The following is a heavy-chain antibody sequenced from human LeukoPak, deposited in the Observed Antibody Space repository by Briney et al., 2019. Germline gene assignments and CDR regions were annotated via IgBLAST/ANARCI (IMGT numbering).Heavy chain of an antibody. CDR3: AIAAGWELGY. D-gene: IGHD6-25*01. CDR2: IKEDASEE. J-gene: IGHJ4*02. Sequence: PGGSLRLSCAVSGFTSSRHWMSWVPQTPEKGLEWVANIKEDASEENYVDSVKGRFTISRDNAKNSLYLQMNSLRAEDTAVYYCAIAAGWELGYWGQGTLVTVSS. V-gene: IGHV3-7*01. CDR1: GFTSSRHW.